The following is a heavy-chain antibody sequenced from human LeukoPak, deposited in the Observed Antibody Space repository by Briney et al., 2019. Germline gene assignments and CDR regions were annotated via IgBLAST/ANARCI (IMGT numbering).Heavy chain of an antibody. J-gene: IGHJ3*02. CDR2: IYYSGST. Sequence: SETLSLTCTVSGGSISSYYWSWIRQPPGKGLEWIAYIYYSGSTDYNPSLKSRVTISLDTSKNQFSLKLSSVTAAGTAVYHCARHDPIVGTPDAFDIWGQGTMVTVSS. D-gene: IGHD1-26*01. CDR3: ARHDPIVGTPDAFDI. CDR1: GGSISSYY. V-gene: IGHV4-59*08.